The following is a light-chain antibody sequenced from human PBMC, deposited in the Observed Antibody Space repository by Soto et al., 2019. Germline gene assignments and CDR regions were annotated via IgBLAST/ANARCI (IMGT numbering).Light chain of an antibody. CDR1: QSVSNNY. CDR3: QQYGSAGT. Sequence: EIVLTQSPGTLSLSPGERATLSCRASQSVSNNYLARYQQKPGQAPRLLIYGASNRATGIPDRFSGSGSGTDFTLTISRQEPEDYGVYYCQQYGSAGTFCQANKVEIK. J-gene: IGKJ1*01. CDR2: GAS. V-gene: IGKV3-20*01.